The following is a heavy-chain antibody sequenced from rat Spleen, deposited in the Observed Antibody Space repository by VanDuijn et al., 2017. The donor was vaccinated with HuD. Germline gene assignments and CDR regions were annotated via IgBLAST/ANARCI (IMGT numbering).Heavy chain of an antibody. CDR3: ARTMYTTDYYYVPFAY. V-gene: IGHV3-1*01. Sequence: EVQLQESGPGLVKPSQSLSLTCSVTGYSITSSYRWNWIRKFPGNKLEWMAYISYSGSTGYNPSLKSRISISRDTSKNQFFLQLNSVTTEYTAAYYCARTMYTTDYYYVPFAYWGQGTLVTVSS. D-gene: IGHD1-6*01. CDR2: ISYSGST. J-gene: IGHJ3*01. CDR1: GYSITSSY.